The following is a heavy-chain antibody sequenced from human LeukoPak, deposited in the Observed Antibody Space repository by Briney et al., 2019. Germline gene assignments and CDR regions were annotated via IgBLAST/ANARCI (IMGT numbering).Heavy chain of an antibody. CDR3: ASPNGDFDY. J-gene: IGHJ4*02. Sequence: SETLSLTCAVYGGSFSGYYWSWIRQPPGKGLEWIGEINHSGSTNYNPSLKSRVTISVDTSKSQFSLKLSSVTAADTAVYYCASPNGDFDYWGQGTLVTVSS. V-gene: IGHV4-34*01. D-gene: IGHD4-17*01. CDR2: INHSGST. CDR1: GGSFSGYY.